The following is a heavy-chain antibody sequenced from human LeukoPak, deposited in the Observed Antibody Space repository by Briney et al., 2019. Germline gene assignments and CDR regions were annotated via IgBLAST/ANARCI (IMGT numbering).Heavy chain of an antibody. J-gene: IGHJ4*02. D-gene: IGHD2-21*02. V-gene: IGHV3-15*01. CDR3: ATELLSHFDY. CDR1: GFTFSDAW. Sequence: GGSLRLSCEASGFTFSDAWMSWVRQAPGRGLEWVGRIQREIDGGTTDYAAPVKGRFTISRDDSKNTLYLQMNSLKIEDTAVYYCATELLSHFDYWSQGALVTVSS. CDR2: IQREIDGGTT.